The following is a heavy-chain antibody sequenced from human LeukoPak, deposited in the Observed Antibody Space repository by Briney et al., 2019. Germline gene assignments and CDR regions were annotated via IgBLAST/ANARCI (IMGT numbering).Heavy chain of an antibody. J-gene: IGHJ4*02. Sequence: SETLSLTCTVSGGSISSSSYYWGWIRQPPGKGLEWIGSIYYSGSTYYNPSLKSRVTISVDTSKNQFSLKLSSVTAADTAVYYCARVEFPWLDYWGQGTLVTVSS. V-gene: IGHV4-39*07. CDR3: ARVEFPWLDY. CDR1: GGSISSSSYY. D-gene: IGHD3-10*01. CDR2: IYYSGST.